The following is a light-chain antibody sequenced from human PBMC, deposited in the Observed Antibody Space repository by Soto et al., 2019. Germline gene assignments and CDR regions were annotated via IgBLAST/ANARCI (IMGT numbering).Light chain of an antibody. CDR2: NNN. J-gene: IGLJ2*01. V-gene: IGLV1-40*01. CDR3: QSYDNSLSGVV. Sequence: QAVLTQPPSVSGAPGQRVTISCTGSSPNIGAGFDVHWYQHLPGTAPKLLIYNNNNRPSGVPVRFSGSKSGTSASLAITGLQAEDEADYYCQSYDNSLSGVVFGGGTKLTVL. CDR1: SPNIGAGFD.